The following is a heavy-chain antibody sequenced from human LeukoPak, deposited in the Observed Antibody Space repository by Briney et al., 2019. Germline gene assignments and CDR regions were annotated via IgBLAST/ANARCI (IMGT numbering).Heavy chain of an antibody. J-gene: IGHJ4*02. V-gene: IGHV4-59*01. D-gene: IGHD3-10*01. CDR3: ARADPMVRVFDY. CDR1: GGSISSYY. Sequence: SETLSLTCTVSGGSISSYYWSWIRQPPGRGLEWIGYTCYSGSSNYNPSLKSRVTISVDTSKNQLSLKLSSVTAADTAVYYCARADPMVRVFDYWGQGTLVTV. CDR2: TCYSGSS.